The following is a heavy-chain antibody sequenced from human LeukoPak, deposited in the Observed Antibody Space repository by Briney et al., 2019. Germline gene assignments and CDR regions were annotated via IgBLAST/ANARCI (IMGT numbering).Heavy chain of an antibody. Sequence: GASVTVSCKASGYTFTGYYMHWVRQAPGQGLEWMGWINPNSGGTNYAQKFQGRVTMTRDTSISTAYMELSRLRSDDTAVYYCARAHVDIVATIKFHYYYYMDVWGKGTTVTVSS. D-gene: IGHD5-12*01. CDR2: INPNSGGT. CDR1: GYTFTGYY. V-gene: IGHV1-2*02. J-gene: IGHJ6*03. CDR3: ARAHVDIVATIKFHYYYYMDV.